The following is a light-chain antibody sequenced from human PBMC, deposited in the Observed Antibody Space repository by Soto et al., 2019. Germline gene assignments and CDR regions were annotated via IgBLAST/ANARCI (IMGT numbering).Light chain of an antibody. V-gene: IGKV3-11*01. J-gene: IGKJ4*01. CDR1: RTIDNY. CDR3: QQRSNWPPLT. Sequence: EIVLTQSPATLSLSPGDRAILSCRASRTIDNYLNWFQQKPGQSPRLIIHDVFNRASDIPARFRAGGSGTGFTLTISSLEPEDFAVYYCQQRSNWPPLTFGGGTKVEI. CDR2: DVF.